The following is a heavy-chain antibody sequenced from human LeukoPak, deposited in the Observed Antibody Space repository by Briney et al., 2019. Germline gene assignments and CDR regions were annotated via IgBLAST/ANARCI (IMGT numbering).Heavy chain of an antibody. J-gene: IGHJ4*02. CDR2: ISYDGSNR. V-gene: IGHV3-30*18. D-gene: IGHD6-25*01. CDR3: AKDHGSGWFPDY. CDR1: GFTFSSYG. Sequence: GRSLRLSCVASGFTFSSYGMQWVRQAPGKGLEWVALISYDGSNRNYADSVKGRFTISRDNSKNTLYLQMNSLRAEDTAVYYCAKDHGSGWFPDYWGQGTLVTVPS.